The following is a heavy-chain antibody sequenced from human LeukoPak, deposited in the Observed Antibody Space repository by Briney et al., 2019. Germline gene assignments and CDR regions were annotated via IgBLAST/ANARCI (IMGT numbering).Heavy chain of an antibody. D-gene: IGHD4-23*01. CDR3: ARVGATVDWFDP. CDR2: INPHSGGT. Sequence: ASVKVSCKASGYTFTGYYIQWVRQAPGQGLEWMGWINPHSGGTNYAQEFQGRVTMTRDTSISTAYMELSSLRPDDTAVYYCARVGATVDWFDPWGQGTLVTVSS. J-gene: IGHJ5*02. CDR1: GYTFTGYY. V-gene: IGHV1-2*02.